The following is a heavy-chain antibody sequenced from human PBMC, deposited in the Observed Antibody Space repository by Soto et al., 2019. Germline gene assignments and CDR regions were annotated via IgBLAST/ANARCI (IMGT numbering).Heavy chain of an antibody. Sequence: QVQLVQSGAEVKKPGASVKVSCKASGYTFTGYYIHWVRQAHGQGLEWMGWINPNNGDTHYAQKFQGRVTMTRDTSTSTAYMELSSLRFDDTAGYYCARHSGYDYVFDYWGQGTLVPVSS. V-gene: IGHV1-2*02. CDR1: GYTFTGYY. J-gene: IGHJ4*02. D-gene: IGHD5-12*01. CDR3: ARHSGYDYVFDY. CDR2: INPNNGDT.